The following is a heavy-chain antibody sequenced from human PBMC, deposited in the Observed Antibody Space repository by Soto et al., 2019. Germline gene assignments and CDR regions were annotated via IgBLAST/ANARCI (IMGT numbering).Heavy chain of an antibody. Sequence: QVQLVQSGAEVKKPGSSVKVSCKASGCTLSSYAISWVRQAPGQGLEWMGGIIPIFGTANYAQKFQGRVTIPADESTSTAYMALSSLRSEDTAVYYCARAFVVPAAMNGYYYGMDVWGQGTTVTVSS. CDR2: IIPIFGTA. V-gene: IGHV1-69*12. D-gene: IGHD2-2*01. J-gene: IGHJ6*02. CDR3: ARAFVVPAAMNGYYYGMDV. CDR1: GCTLSSYA.